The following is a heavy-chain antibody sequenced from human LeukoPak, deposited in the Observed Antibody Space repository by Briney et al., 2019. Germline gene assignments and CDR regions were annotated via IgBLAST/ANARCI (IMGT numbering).Heavy chain of an antibody. CDR1: GFPFNTYS. D-gene: IGHD1-1*01. CDR3: ARDLSGHWTYDY. J-gene: IGHJ4*01. V-gene: IGHV3-7*01. Sequence: PGGSLRLSCMASGFPFNTYSMTWVRQAPGRGLEWVANLDPEGGDDFYLDSVKGRFSISRDDSMNTLYLQLNSLRTEDTAMYYCARDLSGHWTYDYWGQGTLVTVSS. CDR2: LDPEGGDD.